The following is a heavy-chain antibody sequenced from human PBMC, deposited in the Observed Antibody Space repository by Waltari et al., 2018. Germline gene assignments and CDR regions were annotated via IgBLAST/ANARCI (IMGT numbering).Heavy chain of an antibody. J-gene: IGHJ4*02. V-gene: IGHV3-23*01. CDR2: ISSGSANI. CDR1: GFTFSTYY. CDR3: ANSRGLY. Sequence: EVQMLESGGGLVQPGGSLRLYCAASGFTFSTYYMSWFRQAPGKGLEWVSAISSGSANIYYADSVKGRFTVSRDNSKNTLYLQMDSLRADDTAVYYCANSRGLYWGQGTLVIVSS.